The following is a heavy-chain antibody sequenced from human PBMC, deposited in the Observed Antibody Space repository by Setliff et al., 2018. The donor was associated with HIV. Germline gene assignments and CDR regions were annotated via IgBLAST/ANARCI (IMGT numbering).Heavy chain of an antibody. Sequence: SETLSLTCAVYGGSLSGFYWNWIRQSPGKGLEWIGEINHRGGVNYNPSFNSRLTMSVDTSKNQFSLKLTSVTVADTAVYYCARDRDPHYDYVWGNYRPEYFQHWGQGTRVTVS. CDR1: GGSLSGFY. V-gene: IGHV4-34*01. D-gene: IGHD3-16*02. CDR2: INHRGGV. J-gene: IGHJ1*01. CDR3: ARDRDPHYDYVWGNYRPEYFQH.